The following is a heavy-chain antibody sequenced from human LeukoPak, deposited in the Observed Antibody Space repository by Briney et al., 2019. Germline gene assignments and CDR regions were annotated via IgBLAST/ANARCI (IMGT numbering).Heavy chain of an antibody. Sequence: ASVKVSCTASGYTFTSYYMHCVRHAPGQGLEWMGIINLSGGRTSYAQKFQGRVTMTREMSTSTVSMELSSLRPEETAVYYCARGGGAYYFDYWGQGTLVTVSS. CDR1: GYTFTSYY. J-gene: IGHJ4*02. V-gene: IGHV1-46*01. CDR3: ARGGGAYYFDY. CDR2: INLSGGRT. D-gene: IGHD3-16*01.